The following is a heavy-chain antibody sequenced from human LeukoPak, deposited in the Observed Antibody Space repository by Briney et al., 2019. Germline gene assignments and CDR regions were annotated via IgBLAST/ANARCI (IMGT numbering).Heavy chain of an antibody. V-gene: IGHV3-21*04. CDR2: ISSTSSSYI. CDR3: ARKGLGGELGGFDS. Sequence: GGSLRLSCAASGFTFMTYSMNWVRQAPGKGLEWVSSISSTSSSYIYYADSVKGRFTISRDNAKNSLYLQMNSLRVEDTALYHCARKGLGGELGGFDSWGQGTLVTVSS. D-gene: IGHD1-7*01. J-gene: IGHJ4*02. CDR1: GFTFMTYS.